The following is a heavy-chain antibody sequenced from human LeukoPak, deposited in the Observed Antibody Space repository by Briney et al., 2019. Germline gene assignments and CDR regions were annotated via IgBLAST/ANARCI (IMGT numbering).Heavy chain of an antibody. CDR2: IYPGDSDT. CDR3: ARRSYCYSTSCYGYWFDS. J-gene: IGHJ5*01. V-gene: IGHV5-51*01. CDR1: GYKFSNYW. D-gene: IGHD2-2*01. Sequence: GESLKISCKASGYKFSNYWIVWVRQMPGKGLEWMGIIYPGDSDTAYGPSFQDRVTISADKSNNTALLHLSSLKASDTAMYYCARRSYCYSTSCYGYWFDSWGQGTLVTVSS.